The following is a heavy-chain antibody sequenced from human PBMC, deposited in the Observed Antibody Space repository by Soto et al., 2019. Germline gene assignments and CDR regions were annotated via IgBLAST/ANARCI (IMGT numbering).Heavy chain of an antibody. CDR2: INHIGST. CDR1: GGSFSGYY. V-gene: IGHV4-34*01. J-gene: IGHJ4*02. CDR3: ARGFIESGYYDILTGPAPSYYFDY. D-gene: IGHD3-9*01. Sequence: LENLSLTSAVDGGSFSGYYCSWILQHTGKGLEWIGEINHIGSTNYNPSLKSRCTISVATSKTHFSLKLCPVPAADTAVYYCARGFIESGYYDILTGPAPSYYFDYWGQGTLVTVSS.